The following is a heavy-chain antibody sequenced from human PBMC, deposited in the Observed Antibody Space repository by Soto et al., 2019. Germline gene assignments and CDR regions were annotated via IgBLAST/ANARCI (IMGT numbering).Heavy chain of an antibody. CDR2: TYNSGST. CDR1: GGSLSHYY. J-gene: IGHJ4*02. D-gene: IGHD1-26*01. CDR3: AREEGATYYFDY. Sequence: PSETLSLTCTVSGGSLSHYYWSWIRQPPGKALEWIGFTYNSGSTNYNPSLKSRVTISVDTSKNQFSLKLTSVTAADTAVYYCAREEGATYYFDYWGQGTLVTSPQ. V-gene: IGHV4-59*01.